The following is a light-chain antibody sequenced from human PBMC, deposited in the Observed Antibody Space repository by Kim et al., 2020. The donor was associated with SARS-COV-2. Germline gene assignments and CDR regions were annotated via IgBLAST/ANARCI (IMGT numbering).Light chain of an antibody. CDR3: QQYGRSWT. J-gene: IGKJ1*01. CDR1: ESVSSNN. Sequence: ETVLTQSPGTLSLSPGERATLSCRASESVSSNNLAWYQQKPGQAPRLLIYGASSRATGIPERFSGSGSGTDFTLTISRLEPEDFAVFYCQQYGRSWTFGQGTKVDI. V-gene: IGKV3-20*01. CDR2: GAS.